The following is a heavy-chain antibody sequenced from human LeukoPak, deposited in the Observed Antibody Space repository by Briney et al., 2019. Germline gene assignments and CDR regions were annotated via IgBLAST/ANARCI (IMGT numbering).Heavy chain of an antibody. V-gene: IGHV3-30*19. D-gene: IGHD1-26*01. CDR3: ARKEGGRLLLGAFDI. CDR2: ISYDGSNK. Sequence: PGGSLRLSCAASGFTFSNYGIHWVRQAPGKGLEWVAVISYDGSNKYYADSVKGRFTISRDNSKNTLYLQMISLRAEDTAVYYCARKEGGRLLLGAFDIWGQGTMVTVSS. CDR1: GFTFSNYG. J-gene: IGHJ3*02.